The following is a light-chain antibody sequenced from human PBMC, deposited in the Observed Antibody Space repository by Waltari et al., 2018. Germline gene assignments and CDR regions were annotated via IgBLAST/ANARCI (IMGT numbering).Light chain of an antibody. CDR2: GAS. CDR1: QSVSSSY. V-gene: IGKV3-20*01. Sequence: EIVLTQSPGTLSLSPGERATLSCRASQSVSSSYLAWFQQKPGQAPRLLIYGASTRATGIPDRFSGIGSGTDFTLTISRLEPEDFAVYHCQHYGSSLLTFGQGTKVEIK. J-gene: IGKJ1*01. CDR3: QHYGSSLLT.